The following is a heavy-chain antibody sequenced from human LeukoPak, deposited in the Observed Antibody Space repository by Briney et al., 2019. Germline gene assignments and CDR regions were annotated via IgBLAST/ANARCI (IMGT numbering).Heavy chain of an antibody. CDR1: GFTFDDYA. D-gene: IGHD6-19*01. J-gene: IGHJ4*02. CDR3: ARDSSGWCTY. Sequence: GGSLRLSCAASGFTFDDYAMHWVRQAPGKGLEWVSGISWNSGSIGYADSVKGRFTISGDNAKNSLYLQMNSLRAEDTALYYCARDSSGWCTYWGQGTLVTVSS. V-gene: IGHV3-9*01. CDR2: ISWNSGSI.